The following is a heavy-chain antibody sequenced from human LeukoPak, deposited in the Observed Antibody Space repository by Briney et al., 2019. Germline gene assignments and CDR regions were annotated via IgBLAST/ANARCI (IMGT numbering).Heavy chain of an antibody. D-gene: IGHD5-24*01. V-gene: IGHV4-61*02. CDR2: IFTIGST. CDR3: ARDNVAAPMATIDH. CDR1: GGSITSSPYS. J-gene: IGHJ4*02. Sequence: PSQTLSLTCTVSGGSITSSPYSWTWIRQPAGKGLEWIGRIFTIGSTNYNPSLIGRVTISIETSKNQFSLRLSSVTAADTAIYFCARDNVAAPMATIDHWGQGTLVTVSS.